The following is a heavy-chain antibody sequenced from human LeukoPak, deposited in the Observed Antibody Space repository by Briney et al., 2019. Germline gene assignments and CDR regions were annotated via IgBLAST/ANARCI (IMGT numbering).Heavy chain of an antibody. CDR1: GYSFTSYW. J-gene: IGHJ4*02. CDR2: IYPGDSDT. V-gene: IGHV5-51*01. D-gene: IGHD3-3*01. Sequence: GESLKISCQGSGYSFTSYWIGWVRQMPGKGLEWMGIIYPGDSDTRYSPSFQGQVTISADKSISTDYLQWSSLKASDTAMYYCAIGDFWSGYPAPYFDYWGQGTLVTVSS. CDR3: AIGDFWSGYPAPYFDY.